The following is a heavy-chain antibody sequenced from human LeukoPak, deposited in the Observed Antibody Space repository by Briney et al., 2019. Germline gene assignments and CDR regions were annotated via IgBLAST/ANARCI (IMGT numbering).Heavy chain of an antibody. CDR3: ARDLDYGDLGGWFDP. CDR2: INPNSGGT. V-gene: IGHV1-2*02. CDR1: GYTFTGYY. Sequence: APVKVSCKASGYTFTGYYMHWVRQAPGQGLEWMGWINPNSGGTNYAQKFQGRVTMTRDTSISTAYMELSRLRSDDTAVYYCARDLDYGDLGGWFDPWGQGTLVTVS. D-gene: IGHD4-17*01. J-gene: IGHJ5*02.